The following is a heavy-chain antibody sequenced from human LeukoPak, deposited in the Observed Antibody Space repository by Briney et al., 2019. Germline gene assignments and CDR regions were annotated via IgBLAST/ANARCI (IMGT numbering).Heavy chain of an antibody. CDR2: IHYSGGA. J-gene: IGHJ4*02. Sequence: SETLSLTCTVSGGSITSYYWSWNRQAPGKGLEWIGYIHYSGGARYNASLKSRVTISLDTSKNQFSLNLSSVTAADTAVYFCARVNGGHSFFDHSGQGSLATVSS. V-gene: IGHV4-59*01. D-gene: IGHD4-23*01. CDR1: GGSITSYY. CDR3: ARVNGGHSFFDH.